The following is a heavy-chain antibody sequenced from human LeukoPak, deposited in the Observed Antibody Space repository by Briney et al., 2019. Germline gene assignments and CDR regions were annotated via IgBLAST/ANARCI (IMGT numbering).Heavy chain of an antibody. CDR3: ATSTGYSSTWGAFDI. D-gene: IGHD6-13*01. Sequence: ASVKVSCKASAFTFTRYYLHWVRQAPGQGLEYMGWINLNSGGTNYAQRFRGRVAMTRDTSISTAYMELSSLISDDTAVYYCATSTGYSSTWGAFDIWGQGTMVTVS. CDR2: INLNSGGT. J-gene: IGHJ3*02. CDR1: AFTFTRYY. V-gene: IGHV1-2*02.